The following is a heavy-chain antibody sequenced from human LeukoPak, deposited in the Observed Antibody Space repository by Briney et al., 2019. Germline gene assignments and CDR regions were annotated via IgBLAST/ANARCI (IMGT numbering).Heavy chain of an antibody. CDR2: INSDGSST. V-gene: IGHV3-74*01. CDR3: AGEYYYYYMDV. J-gene: IGHJ6*03. Sequence: GGSLRLSCAASGFTFSSYWMHWVRQAPGKGLVWVSRINSDGSSTSYADSVKGRFTISRDNAKNTLYLQMNSLRAEDTAVYYCAGEYYYYYMDVWGKGTTVTVSS. CDR1: GFTFSSYW.